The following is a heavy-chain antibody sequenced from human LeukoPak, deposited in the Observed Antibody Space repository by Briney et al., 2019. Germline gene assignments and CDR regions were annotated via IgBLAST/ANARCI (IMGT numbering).Heavy chain of an antibody. CDR1: GGSISSGGYY. CDR2: IYYSGST. Sequence: MPSQTLSLTCTVSGGSISSGGYYWSWIRQHPGKGLEWIGYIYYSGSTYYNPSLKSRVTVSVDTSKNQFSLKLSSVTAADTAVYYCASYCGGDCCLIEPTYYFDYWGQGTLVTVSS. CDR3: ASYCGGDCCLIEPTYYFDY. J-gene: IGHJ4*02. V-gene: IGHV4-31*03. D-gene: IGHD2-21*02.